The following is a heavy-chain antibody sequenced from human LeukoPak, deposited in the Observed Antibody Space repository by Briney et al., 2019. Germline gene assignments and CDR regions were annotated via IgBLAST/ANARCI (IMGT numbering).Heavy chain of an antibody. CDR2: ISWNSGSI. J-gene: IGHJ4*02. V-gene: IGHV3-9*01. CDR1: GFTVSSNY. D-gene: IGHD4-17*01. Sequence: PGGSLRLSCAPSGFTVSSNYMSWVRQAPGKGLEWVSGISWNSGSIGYPDSVKGRFTISRDNAKNSLYLQMNSLRAEDTALYYCAKDTKWGPNYGDYSFDYWGQGTLVTVSS. CDR3: AKDTKWGPNYGDYSFDY.